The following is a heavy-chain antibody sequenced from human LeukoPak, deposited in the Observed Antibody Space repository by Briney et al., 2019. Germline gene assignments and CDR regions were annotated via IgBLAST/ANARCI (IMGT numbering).Heavy chain of an antibody. Sequence: NSSETLSLTCAVYGGSFSGYYWSWIRQPPGKGLEWIGEINHSGSTNYNPSLKSRVTISVDTSKNQFSLKLSPVTAADTAVYYCARSRYSYGYYFDYWGQGTLVTVSS. J-gene: IGHJ4*02. CDR1: GGSFSGYY. V-gene: IGHV4-34*01. CDR3: ARSRYSYGYYFDY. CDR2: INHSGST. D-gene: IGHD5-18*01.